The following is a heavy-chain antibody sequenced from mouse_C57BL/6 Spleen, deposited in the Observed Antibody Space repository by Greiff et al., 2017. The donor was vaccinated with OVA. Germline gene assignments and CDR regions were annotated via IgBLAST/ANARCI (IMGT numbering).Heavy chain of an antibody. CDR1: GYTFTSYW. CDR3: ASTMVTLFDY. J-gene: IGHJ2*01. D-gene: IGHD2-2*01. V-gene: IGHV1-55*01. CDR2: IYPGSGST. Sequence: VQLQESGAELVKPGASVKMSCKASGYTFTSYWITWVKQRPGQGLEWIGDIYPGSGSTNYNEKFKSKATLTVDTSSSTAYMQLSSLTSEDSAVYYCASTMVTLFDYWGQGTTLTVSS.